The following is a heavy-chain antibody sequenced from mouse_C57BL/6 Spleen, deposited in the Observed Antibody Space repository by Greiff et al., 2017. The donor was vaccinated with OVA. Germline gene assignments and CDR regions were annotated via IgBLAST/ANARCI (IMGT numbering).Heavy chain of an antibody. V-gene: IGHV14-3*01. CDR1: GFTIKNSY. CDR2: IDPANGNT. J-gene: IGHJ4*01. CDR3: VLGRDYAMDY. D-gene: IGHD4-1*01. Sequence: EVQLVESVAELVRPGASVKLSCTASGFTIKNSYMHWVKQRPEQGLEWIGRIDPANGNTKYAPKFQGKATITADTSSNTAYLQLSSLTSEDTAIYCCVLGRDYAMDYWGQGTSVTVSS.